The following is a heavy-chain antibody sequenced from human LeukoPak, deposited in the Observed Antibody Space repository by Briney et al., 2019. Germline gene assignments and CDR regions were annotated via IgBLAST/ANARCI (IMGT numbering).Heavy chain of an antibody. CDR3: ARDSDYDASGYYGTPYNFDY. CDR1: GYTFAAYY. Sequence: ASVKVSCKASGYTFAAYYMHWVRQAPGQGLEWMGWINPNSGGTNYAQKFQGRVTITRDTSISTAYMELSGLRSDDTAVYFCARDSDYDASGYYGTPYNFDYWGQEARRAVSS. V-gene: IGHV1-2*02. J-gene: IGHJ4*03. D-gene: IGHD3-22*01. CDR2: INPNSGGT.